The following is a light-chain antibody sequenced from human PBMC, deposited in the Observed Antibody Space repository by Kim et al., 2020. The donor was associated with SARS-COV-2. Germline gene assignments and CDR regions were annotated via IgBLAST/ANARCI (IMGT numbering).Light chain of an antibody. J-gene: IGLJ1*01. V-gene: IGLV2-23*02. Sequence: GQSFTISCTGASSDVGSYNLVSWYQQHPGKAPKLMIYEIDKRPSGVSNRFSGSKSGNTASLTISGLQTEDEADYYCCSCAGSSTYVFGTGTKVTVL. CDR2: EID. CDR1: SSDVGSYNL. CDR3: CSCAGSSTYV.